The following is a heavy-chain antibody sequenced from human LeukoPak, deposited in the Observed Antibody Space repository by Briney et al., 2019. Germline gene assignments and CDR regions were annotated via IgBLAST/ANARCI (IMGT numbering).Heavy chain of an antibody. D-gene: IGHD2-15*01. V-gene: IGHV3-23*01. CDR2: ISGSGGST. J-gene: IGHJ4*02. CDR1: GFTFSSYA. Sequence: PGGSLRLSCAASGFTFSSYAMSWVRQAPGKGLEWVSAISGSGGSTYYADSVKGRFTISRDNSKNTLYLQMISLRAEDTAVYYCAKDHIVVVVAATLLFDYWGQGTLGTVSS. CDR3: AKDHIVVVVAATLLFDY.